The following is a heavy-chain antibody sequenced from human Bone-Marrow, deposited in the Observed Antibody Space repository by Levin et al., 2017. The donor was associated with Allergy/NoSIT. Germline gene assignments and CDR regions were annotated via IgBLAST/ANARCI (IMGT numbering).Heavy chain of an antibody. CDR3: ARGDCYSGSGYGPDWGDP. J-gene: IGHJ5*02. D-gene: IGHD2-15*01. CDR1: GYTFTSYN. Sequence: ASVKVSCKTSGYTFTSYNVYWVRQAPGQGLEWMGYINPNSGNTGYAQKFPGRVTVTRNSSITTAYMELSGLRSEDTAMYYCARGDCYSGSGYGPDWGDPWGQGTQVTVSS. CDR2: INPNSGNT. V-gene: IGHV1-8*01.